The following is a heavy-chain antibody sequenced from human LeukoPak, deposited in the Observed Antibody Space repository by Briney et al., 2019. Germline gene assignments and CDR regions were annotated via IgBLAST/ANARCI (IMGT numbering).Heavy chain of an antibody. D-gene: IGHD2-2*01. CDR2: IYYSGST. CDR1: DDSISDYY. V-gene: IGHV4-38-2*02. CDR3: ARTGGEGDIVVVPAATIRNDAFDI. J-gene: IGHJ3*02. Sequence: PSETLSLTCTVSDDSISDYYRGWIRQPPGKGLEWIGSIYYSGSTYYNPSLKSRVTISVDTSKNQFSLKLSSVTAADTAVYYCARTGGEGDIVVVPAATIRNDAFDIWGQGTMVTVSS.